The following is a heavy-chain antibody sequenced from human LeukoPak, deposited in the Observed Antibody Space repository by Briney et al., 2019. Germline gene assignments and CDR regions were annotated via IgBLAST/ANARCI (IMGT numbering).Heavy chain of an antibody. V-gene: IGHV3-23*01. CDR1: GFTFSSYA. Sequence: PGGSLRLSCAASGFTFSSYAMSWVRQAPGKGLEWVSAISGSGVSTYYADSVKGRFTISRDTSKNTLYLQMNSLRAEDTAVYYCAKESLVTFYNLSPSRGLDVWGQGTTVTVSS. CDR3: AKESLVTFYNLSPSRGLDV. D-gene: IGHD2/OR15-2a*01. J-gene: IGHJ6*02. CDR2: ISGSGVST.